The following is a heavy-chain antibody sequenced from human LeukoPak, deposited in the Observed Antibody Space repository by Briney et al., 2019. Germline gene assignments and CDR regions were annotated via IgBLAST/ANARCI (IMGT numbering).Heavy chain of an antibody. CDR3: ARPSVITIRQFYFDY. Sequence: ETLSLTCAVYGGYFNGYHWSWIRQSPGKGLEWVSYISGGSATIYYADSVKGRFTISRDNAKNSLYLQMNSLRDDDTAVYYCARPSVITIRQFYFDYWGQGALVTVSS. CDR1: GGYFNGYH. V-gene: IGHV3-48*02. J-gene: IGHJ4*02. CDR2: ISGGSATI. D-gene: IGHD1-14*01.